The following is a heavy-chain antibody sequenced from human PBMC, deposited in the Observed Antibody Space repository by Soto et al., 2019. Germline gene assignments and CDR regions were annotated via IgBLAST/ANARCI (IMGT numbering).Heavy chain of an antibody. V-gene: IGHV3-21*01. CDR3: ARDDGSYYGLSDY. Sequence: EVQLVESGGGLVKPGGSLRLSCAASGFTFSSYSMYWVRQAPGKGLEWVSSISSGSSYIYYADSVKGRFTISRDNVKNSLYLQMNSLRAEDTAVYYCARDDGSYYGLSDYWVQGTLVTVSS. J-gene: IGHJ4*02. CDR1: GFTFSSYS. D-gene: IGHD1-26*01. CDR2: ISSGSSYI.